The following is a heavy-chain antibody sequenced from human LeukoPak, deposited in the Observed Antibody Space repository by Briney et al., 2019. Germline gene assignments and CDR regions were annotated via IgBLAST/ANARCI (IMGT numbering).Heavy chain of an antibody. D-gene: IGHD6-19*01. V-gene: IGHV1-8*01. J-gene: IGHJ4*02. Sequence: ASVKVSCKASGYTFTSYDINWVRQATGQGLEWMGWMNPNSGNTGYAQKFQGRVTMTRNTSISTAYMELSSLRSEDTAVYYCARGVLALYSSGWYYFDYWGQGTLVTVSS. CDR2: MNPNSGNT. CDR1: GYTFTSYD. CDR3: ARGVLALYSSGWYYFDY.